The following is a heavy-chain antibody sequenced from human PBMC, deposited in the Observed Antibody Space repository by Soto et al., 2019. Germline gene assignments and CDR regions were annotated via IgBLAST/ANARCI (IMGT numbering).Heavy chain of an antibody. CDR2: IYESGST. V-gene: IGHV4-30-2*01. J-gene: IGHJ4*02. CDR1: GVSISSGGHS. D-gene: IGHD1-1*01. CDR3: ARGTFPTYLDY. Sequence: QLQLQESGSGLVKPSQALSLTCAVSGVSISSGGHSWSWIRQPPGMGLEWIGYIYESGSTHYNPSLTSRLTISVDRSKNQFSLNLDSVTAADTAVYYCARGTFPTYLDYWGQGILVTVSS.